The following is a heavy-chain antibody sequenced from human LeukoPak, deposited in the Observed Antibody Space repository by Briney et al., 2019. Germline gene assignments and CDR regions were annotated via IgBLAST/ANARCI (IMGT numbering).Heavy chain of an antibody. D-gene: IGHD6-19*01. CDR3: ARGGWDSSGWYRGYYFDY. CDR2: INHSGST. CDR1: GGPFSGYY. Sequence: MASETLSLTCAVYGGPFSGYYWSWLRQPPGKGLEWIGEINHSGSTNYNPSLKSRVTISVDTSKNQFSLKLSSVTAADTAVYYCARGGWDSSGWYRGYYFDYWGQGTLVTVSS. V-gene: IGHV4-34*01. J-gene: IGHJ4*01.